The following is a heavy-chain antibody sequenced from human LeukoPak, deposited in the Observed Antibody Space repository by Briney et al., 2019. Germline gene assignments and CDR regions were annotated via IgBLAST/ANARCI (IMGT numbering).Heavy chain of an antibody. V-gene: IGHV3-30*02. Sequence: GGSLRLSCAASGFTFSSYGMHWVRQAPGKGLEWVAFIRYDGSNKYYADSVKGRFTISRDNSKNTLYLQMNSLRAEDTAVYYCAKVGITIFGVVPTLLDYWGQGTLVTVSS. J-gene: IGHJ4*02. CDR1: GFTFSSYG. D-gene: IGHD3-3*01. CDR3: AKVGITIFGVVPTLLDY. CDR2: IRYDGSNK.